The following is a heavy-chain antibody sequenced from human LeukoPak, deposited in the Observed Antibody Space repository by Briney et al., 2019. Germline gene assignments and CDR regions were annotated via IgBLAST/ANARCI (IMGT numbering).Heavy chain of an antibody. CDR1: VFTFNGYC. J-gene: IGHJ4*02. D-gene: IGHD3-22*01. V-gene: IGHV3-33*01. CDR2: IWYDGSND. Sequence: PGRSLRLSCAASVFTFNGYCMHWVRQAPCKGLEWVAVIWYDGSNDDYADSVKGRFTISRDNSKSTLYLQMNSLRAEDTAIYYCARSIPRYDGSAYYPDYWGQGTLVTVSS. CDR3: ARSIPRYDGSAYYPDY.